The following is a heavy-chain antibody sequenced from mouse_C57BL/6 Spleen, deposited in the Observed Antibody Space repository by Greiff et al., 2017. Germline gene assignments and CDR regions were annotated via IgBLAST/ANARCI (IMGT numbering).Heavy chain of an antibody. D-gene: IGHD5-1-1*01. Sequence: VQLQQSGAELVRPGASVKLSCTASGFNIKDDYMHWVKQRPEQGLEWIGWIDPENGDTEYASKFQGKATITADTSSNTAYLQLSSLTSEDTAVYYCTKGKYYYYAMDCWGQGTSVTVSS. CDR3: TKGKYYYYAMDC. V-gene: IGHV14-4*01. CDR1: GFNIKDDY. CDR2: IDPENGDT. J-gene: IGHJ4*01.